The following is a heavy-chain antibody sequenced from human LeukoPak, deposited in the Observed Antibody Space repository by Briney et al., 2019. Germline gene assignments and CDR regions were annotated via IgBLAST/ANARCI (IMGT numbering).Heavy chain of an antibody. J-gene: IGHJ4*02. D-gene: IGHD1-26*01. CDR2: INHSGST. CDR3: ASRSGSYYRADY. CDR1: GGSFSSYY. Sequence: SETLSLTCAVYGGSFSSYYWSWIRQPPGKGLEWIGEINHSGSTNYNPSLKSRVTISVDTSKNQFSLRLTSVTAADTAVYYCASRSGSYYRADYWGQGTLVTVSS. V-gene: IGHV4-34*01.